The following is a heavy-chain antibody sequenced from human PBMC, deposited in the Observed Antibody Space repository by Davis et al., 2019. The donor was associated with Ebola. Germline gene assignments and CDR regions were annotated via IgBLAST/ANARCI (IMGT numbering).Heavy chain of an antibody. V-gene: IGHV1-69*10. J-gene: IGHJ6*03. Sequence: SVKVSCKASGGTFSSYAISWVRQAPGQGLEWMGGIIPILGIANYAQKFQGRVTITADKSTSTAYMELSSLRSEDTAVYYCARDQGDFWSGYPGPYYYYYYMDVWGKGTTVTVSS. CDR2: IIPILGIA. CDR1: GGTFSSYA. CDR3: ARDQGDFWSGYPGPYYYYYYMDV. D-gene: IGHD3-3*01.